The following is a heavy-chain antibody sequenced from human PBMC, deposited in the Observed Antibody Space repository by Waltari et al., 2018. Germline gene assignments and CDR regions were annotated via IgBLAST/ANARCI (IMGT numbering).Heavy chain of an antibody. D-gene: IGHD3-3*01. J-gene: IGHJ5*02. CDR1: GGSLRGYY. Sequence: QVQLQQRGAGLLKPSETLALTCAVYGGSLRGYYWSWIRHPPGKGLEWIGEINHSGSTNYNPSLKSRVTISVDTSKNQFSLKLSSVTAADTAVYYCARGHITIFEPDSNWFDPWGQGTLVTVSS. CDR3: ARGHITIFEPDSNWFDP. V-gene: IGHV4-34*01. CDR2: INHSGST.